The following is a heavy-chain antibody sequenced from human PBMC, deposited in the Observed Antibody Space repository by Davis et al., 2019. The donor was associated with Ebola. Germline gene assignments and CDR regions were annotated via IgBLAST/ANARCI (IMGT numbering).Heavy chain of an antibody. Sequence: PGGSLRLSCAASGFTFSSYAMHWVRQAPGKGLEWVAVISYDGSNKYYADSVKGRFTISRDNSKNTLYLQMNSLRAEDTAVYYCARGYYYDSSGYPGLIYWGQGTLVTVSS. CDR1: GFTFSSYA. V-gene: IGHV3-30-3*01. CDR3: ARGYYYDSSGYPGLIY. D-gene: IGHD3-22*01. CDR2: ISYDGSNK. J-gene: IGHJ4*02.